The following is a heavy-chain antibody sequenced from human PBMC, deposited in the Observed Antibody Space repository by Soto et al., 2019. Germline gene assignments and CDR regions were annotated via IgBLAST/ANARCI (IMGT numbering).Heavy chain of an antibody. J-gene: IGHJ6*02. CDR3: ARGGTTLDYYGMDV. V-gene: IGHV3-21*01. CDR2: ISSSSSYI. D-gene: IGHD4-4*01. CDR1: GYSFTSYW. Sequence: GETLKISCKGSGYSFTSYWISWVRQAPGKGLEWVSSISSSSSYIYYADSVKGRFTISRDNAKNSLYLQMNSLRAEDTAVYYCARGGTTLDYYGMDVWGQGTTVTVSS.